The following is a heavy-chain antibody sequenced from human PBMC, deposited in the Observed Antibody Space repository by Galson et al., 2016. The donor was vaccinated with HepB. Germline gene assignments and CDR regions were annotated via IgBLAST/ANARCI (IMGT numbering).Heavy chain of an antibody. CDR2: IYSGGTT. V-gene: IGHV3-53*01. CDR3: AKVAPPYDNSGYYYFDH. CDR1: GLNVTSDY. Sequence: SLRLSCAASGLNVTSDYMHWVRQAPGKGLEWISVIYSGGTTFYADSVKGRFVISRDNSKNTLYLEVDSLRAEDAALYYCAKVAPPYDNSGYYYFDHWGQGTLVTVSS. D-gene: IGHD3-22*01. J-gene: IGHJ4*02.